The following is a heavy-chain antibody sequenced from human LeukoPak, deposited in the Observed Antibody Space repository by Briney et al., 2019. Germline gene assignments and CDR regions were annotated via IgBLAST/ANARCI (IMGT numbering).Heavy chain of an antibody. V-gene: IGHV4-34*01. CDR1: GGSFSGYY. CDR3: AGHLRYFDY. Sequence: SETLSLTCAVYGGSFSGYYWSWIRQPPGKGLEWIGEINHSGSSNYNPSLKSRVTISVDTSKNQFSLKLSSVTAADTAVYHCAGHLRYFDYWGQGTLVTVSS. CDR2: INHSGSS. D-gene: IGHD3-3*01. J-gene: IGHJ4*02.